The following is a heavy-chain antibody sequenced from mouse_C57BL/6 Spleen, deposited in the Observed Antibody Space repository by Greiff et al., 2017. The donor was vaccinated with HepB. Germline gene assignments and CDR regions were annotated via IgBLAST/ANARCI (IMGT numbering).Heavy chain of an antibody. CDR1: GYTFPAYE. D-gene: IGHD1-1*01. V-gene: IGHV1-15*01. J-gene: IGHJ3*01. Sequence: QVQLQQSGDELVRPGASVTLSCKASGYTFPAYEMHWVKQTPVHGLEWIGAIDPETGGTAYNQKFKGKAILTADKSSSTAYMELRSLTSEDSAVYYCRRQRDYGSSPFAYWAEGTPVTVSA. CDR2: IDPETGGT. CDR3: RRQRDYGSSPFAY.